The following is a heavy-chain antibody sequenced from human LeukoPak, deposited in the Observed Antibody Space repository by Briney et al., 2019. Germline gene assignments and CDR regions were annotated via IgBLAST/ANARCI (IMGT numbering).Heavy chain of an antibody. CDR2: LTNNGANT. J-gene: IGHJ4*02. CDR1: GFTFSSYA. D-gene: IGHD3-22*01. Sequence: GGSLRLSCAASGFTFSSYAMNWVRQAPEKGLEWISILTNNGANTWYADSVKGRFTISRDNSKNTLYLQMNSLRAEDTALYYCAKDGLYYDGSEHVYYFDSWGQGTLVTVSS. CDR3: AKDGLYYDGSEHVYYFDS. V-gene: IGHV3-23*01.